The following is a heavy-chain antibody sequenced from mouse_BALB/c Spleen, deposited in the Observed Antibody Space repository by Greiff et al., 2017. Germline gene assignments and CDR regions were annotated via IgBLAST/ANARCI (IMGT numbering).Heavy chain of an antibody. V-gene: IGHV7-3*02. CDR2: IRNKANGYTT. Sequence: EVNVVESGGGLVQPGGSLRLSCATSGFTFTDYYMSWVRQPPGKALEWLGFIRNKANGYTTEYSASVKGRFTISRDNSQSILYLQMNTLRAEDSATYYCARDMGDGYDYWGQGTTLTVSS. D-gene: IGHD2-3*01. CDR3: ARDMGDGYDY. CDR1: GFTFTDYY. J-gene: IGHJ2*01.